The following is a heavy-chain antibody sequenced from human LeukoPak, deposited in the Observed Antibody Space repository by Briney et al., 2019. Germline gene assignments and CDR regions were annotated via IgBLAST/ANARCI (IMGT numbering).Heavy chain of an antibody. CDR2: INHSGST. J-gene: IGHJ4*02. CDR3: ARVLRYSGGYFDY. D-gene: IGHD3-9*01. V-gene: IGHV4-34*01. Sequence: SETPSLTCAVYGGSFSGYYWSWIRQPPGKGLEWIGEINHSGSTNYNPSLKSRVTISVDTSKNQFSLKLSSVTAADTAVYYCARVLRYSGGYFDYWGQGTLVTVSS. CDR1: GGSFSGYY.